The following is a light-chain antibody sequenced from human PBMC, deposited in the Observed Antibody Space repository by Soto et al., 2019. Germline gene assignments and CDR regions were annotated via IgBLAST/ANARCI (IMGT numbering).Light chain of an antibody. CDR2: DVS. CDR3: QHRATWPPLIT. Sequence: ENVLTQSPATLSLSPGERATLSCRASQSVSSSLAWFQQKPGQPPRLLMYDVSNRATGIPARFSGSGSGTDFTLTISSLEPEDFSVYYCQHRATWPPLITFGQGTRLEIK. CDR1: QSVSSS. J-gene: IGKJ5*01. V-gene: IGKV3-11*01.